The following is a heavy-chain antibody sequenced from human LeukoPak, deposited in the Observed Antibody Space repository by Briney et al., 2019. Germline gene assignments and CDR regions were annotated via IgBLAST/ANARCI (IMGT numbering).Heavy chain of an antibody. J-gene: IGHJ4*02. Sequence: GGSLRLSCAASGFTFSSYWTSWVRQAPGKGLEWVADIKQDGSEKYYVDSVKGRFTISRDNAKNSLYLQMSSLRAEDTAVYYCARDGVAAAARLNYFDYWGQGTLVTVSS. CDR2: IKQDGSEK. D-gene: IGHD6-13*01. CDR1: GFTFSSYW. V-gene: IGHV3-7*01. CDR3: ARDGVAAAARLNYFDY.